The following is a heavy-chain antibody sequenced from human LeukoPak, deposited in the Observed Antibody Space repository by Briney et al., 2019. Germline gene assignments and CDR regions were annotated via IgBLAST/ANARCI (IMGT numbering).Heavy chain of an antibody. Sequence: ASVKISCKASGYTFTDYGFTWVRQAPGQGLEWMGWISALNGNANYAHKFRGRVTLTRDTSTGTAYMELRSLKSDDTAVYYCARDEQYQLMILDFWGQGTLITVSS. J-gene: IGHJ4*02. V-gene: IGHV1-18*01. D-gene: IGHD3-16*01. CDR2: ISALNGNA. CDR3: ARDEQYQLMILDF. CDR1: GYTFTDYG.